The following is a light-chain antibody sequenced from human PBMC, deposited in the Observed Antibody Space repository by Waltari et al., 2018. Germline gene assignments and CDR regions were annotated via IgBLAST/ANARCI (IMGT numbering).Light chain of an antibody. CDR3: AAWDDSLSGLV. J-gene: IGLJ3*02. V-gene: IGLV1-47*01. Sequence: QSVLTQPPSASGTPGQKVTIPCNGSSPNLGSNYVYWYQQLPGTAPKLLIFKNNQRPSGVPDRFSDSKSGTSASLAINGLRSEDEADYYCAAWDDSLSGLVLGGGTKVTVL. CDR2: KNN. CDR1: SPNLGSNY.